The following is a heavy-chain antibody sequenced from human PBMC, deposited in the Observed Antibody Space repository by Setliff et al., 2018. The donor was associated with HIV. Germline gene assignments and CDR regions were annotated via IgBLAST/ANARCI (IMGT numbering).Heavy chain of an antibody. D-gene: IGHD2-15*01. CDR1: GYSITSGYY. CDR3: ARVDRCSGGSCHFIDY. Sequence: SETLSLTCTVSGYSITSGYYWGWIRQPPGKGLEWIGCIHHSGSTYYNPSLKSRVIISVDTSKNEVSLKVSSVTAADTAVYYCARVDRCSGGSCHFIDYWGQGTLVTVSS. V-gene: IGHV4-38-2*02. J-gene: IGHJ4*02. CDR2: IHHSGST.